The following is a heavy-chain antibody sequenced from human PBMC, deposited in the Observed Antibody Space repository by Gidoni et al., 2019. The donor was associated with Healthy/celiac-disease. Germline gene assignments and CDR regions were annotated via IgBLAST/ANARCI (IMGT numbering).Heavy chain of an antibody. J-gene: IGHJ5*02. CDR1: GFTFSRYA. CDR2: ISGSGGRT. CDR3: AKDPEDILTGYYQA. V-gene: IGHV3-23*04. Sequence: EVQLVESGGGLVQPGGSLRLSCAASGFTFSRYAMSWVRQAPGKGLEGVSAISGSGGRTYYADSVKGRFTISRDNSKNTLYLQMNSLRAEDTAVYYCAKDPEDILTGYYQAWGQGTLVTVSS. D-gene: IGHD3-9*01.